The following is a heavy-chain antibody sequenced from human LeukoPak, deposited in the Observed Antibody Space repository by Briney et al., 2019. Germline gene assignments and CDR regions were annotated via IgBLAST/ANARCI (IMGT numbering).Heavy chain of an antibody. CDR1: EYDFANYW. J-gene: IGHJ4*02. V-gene: IGHV5-51*01. CDR3: ARRRYFDTYFDP. CDR2: VYPAGSII. Sequence: GESLKISCKGPEYDFANYWIGWVRQMPGRGLEWMGIVYPAGSIIHYSPSFQGQVTISVDRSVSTAYLQWTSLKASDSAMYFCARRRYFDTYFDPWGQGTLVTVSS. D-gene: IGHD2/OR15-2a*01.